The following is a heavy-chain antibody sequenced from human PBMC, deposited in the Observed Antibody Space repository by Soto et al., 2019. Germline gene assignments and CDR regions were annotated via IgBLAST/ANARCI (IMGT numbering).Heavy chain of an antibody. Sequence: EVQLVESGGGLVKPGGSLRLSCAASGFTFSSYSMNWVRQAPGKGLEWVSSISSSSSYIYYADSVKGRFTISRDNAKNSLYLQMNSLRAEDTAVYYCARDLMITFGGVIAPRIWGPWGQGTLVTVSS. D-gene: IGHD3-16*01. J-gene: IGHJ5*02. CDR1: GFTFSSYS. V-gene: IGHV3-21*01. CDR3: ARDLMITFGGVIAPRIWGP. CDR2: ISSSSSYI.